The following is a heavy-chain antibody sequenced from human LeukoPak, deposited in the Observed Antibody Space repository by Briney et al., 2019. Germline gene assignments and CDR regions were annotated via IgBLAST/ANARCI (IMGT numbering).Heavy chain of an antibody. V-gene: IGHV4-34*01. CDR2: IYYSGST. CDR1: GGSFSGYY. Sequence: SETLSLTCAVYGGSFSGYYWSWIRQPPGKGLEWIGSIYYSGSTYYNPSLKSRVTISVDTSKNQFSLKVSSVTAADTAVYYCARVVGATKDFYFYYMDVWGKGTTVTVSS. J-gene: IGHJ6*03. D-gene: IGHD1-26*01. CDR3: ARVVGATKDFYFYYMDV.